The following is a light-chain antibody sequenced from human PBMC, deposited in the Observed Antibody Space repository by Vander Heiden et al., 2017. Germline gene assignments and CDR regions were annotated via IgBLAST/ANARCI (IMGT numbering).Light chain of an antibody. CDR3: QQYGSSLMYT. Sequence: ERATLSCRASQSVSSSYLAWYQQKPGQAPRLLIYGASSRATGIPDRFSGSGSGTDFTLTISRLEPEDFAVYYCQQYGSSLMYTFGQGTKLEIK. CDR2: GAS. CDR1: QSVSSSY. V-gene: IGKV3-20*01. J-gene: IGKJ2*01.